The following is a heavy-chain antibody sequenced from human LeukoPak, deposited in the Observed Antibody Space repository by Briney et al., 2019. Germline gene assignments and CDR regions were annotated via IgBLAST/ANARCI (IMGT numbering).Heavy chain of an antibody. D-gene: IGHD3-9*01. CDR3: AKDPYYDILTGYYRFDY. CDR2: ISGSGGST. CDR1: GFTFSSYA. Sequence: GGSLRLSCAASGFTFSSYAMSWVRQAPGKGLEWVSAISGSGGSTYYADSVKGRFTTSRDNSKNTLYLQMNSLRAEDTAVYYCAKDPYYDILTGYYRFDYWGQGTLVTVSS. V-gene: IGHV3-23*01. J-gene: IGHJ4*02.